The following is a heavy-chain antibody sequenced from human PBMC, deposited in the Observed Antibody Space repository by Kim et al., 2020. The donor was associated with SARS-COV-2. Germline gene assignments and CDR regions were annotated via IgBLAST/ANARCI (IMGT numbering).Heavy chain of an antibody. D-gene: IGHD6-19*01. CDR1: GGTFSSYA. CDR2: IIPIFGTA. CDR3: ASLPHPGIAVAGTDY. V-gene: IGHV1-69*13. J-gene: IGHJ4*02. Sequence: SVKVSCKASGGTFSSYAISWVRQAPGQGLEWMGGIIPIFGTANYAQKFQGRVTITADESTSTAYMELSSLRSEDTAVYYCASLPHPGIAVAGTDYWGQGTLVTVSS.